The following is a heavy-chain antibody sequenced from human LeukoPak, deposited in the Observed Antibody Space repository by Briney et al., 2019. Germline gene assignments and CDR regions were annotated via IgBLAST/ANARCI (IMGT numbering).Heavy chain of an antibody. D-gene: IGHD3-22*01. J-gene: IGHJ3*02. CDR2: IRYDGSNK. CDR3: ANQLTYYYDSSGYYDADAFDI. CDR1: GFTFSSYG. Sequence: PGGSLRLSCAASGFTFSSYGMHWVRQAPGKGLEWVAFIRYDGSNKYYADSVKGRFTISRDNSKNTLYLQMNSLRAEDTAVYYCANQLTYYYDSSGYYDADAFDIWGQGTTVTVSS. V-gene: IGHV3-30*02.